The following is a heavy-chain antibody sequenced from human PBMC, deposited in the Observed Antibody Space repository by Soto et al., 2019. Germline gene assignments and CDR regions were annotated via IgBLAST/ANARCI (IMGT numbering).Heavy chain of an antibody. CDR3: ARDPGIYYGMDV. D-gene: IGHD3-10*01. J-gene: IGHJ6*02. V-gene: IGHV3-11*01. CDR2: ISSGGFTI. CDR1: GFTFSDYY. Sequence: GGSLRLSCTACGFTFSDYYMTWVRQAPGKGLEWLSYISSGGFTIYYADSVKGRFTVSRDNAKNSMYLQMNTLRVEDTAVYYCARDPGIYYGMDVWGQGTTVTVSS.